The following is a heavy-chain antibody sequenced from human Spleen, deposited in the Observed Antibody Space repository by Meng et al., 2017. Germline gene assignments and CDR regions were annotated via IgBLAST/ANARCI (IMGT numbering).Heavy chain of an antibody. CDR1: GFTFSNYA. D-gene: IGHD4-17*01. Sequence: GESLKISCAASGFTFSNYAIGWVRQAPGKGLEWVSLISGSGGSIYYADSVKGRFTISRDNAKNSLYLQMNSLRAEDTAVHYCASYGDYSTEYFQHWGQGTLVTVSS. CDR3: ASYGDYSTEYFQH. V-gene: IGHV3-23*01. J-gene: IGHJ1*01. CDR2: ISGSGGSI.